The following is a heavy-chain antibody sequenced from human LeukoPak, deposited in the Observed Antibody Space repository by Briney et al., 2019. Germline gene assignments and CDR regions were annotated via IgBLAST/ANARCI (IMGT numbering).Heavy chain of an antibody. CDR1: GGSISGYY. D-gene: IGHD6-19*01. CDR2: IHYSGST. CDR3: ARVLVAGNTGYYMDV. V-gene: IGHV4-59*01. Sequence: PSETLSLTCTVSGGSISGYYWSWIRQPPGEGLECIGYIHYSGSTNYNPSLKSRVTISVDTSKNQFSLKLSSVTAADTAVYYCARVLVAGNTGYYMDVWGKGITVTVSS. J-gene: IGHJ6*03.